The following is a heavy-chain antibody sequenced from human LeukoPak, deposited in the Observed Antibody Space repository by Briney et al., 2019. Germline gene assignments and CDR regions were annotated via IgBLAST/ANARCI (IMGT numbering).Heavy chain of an antibody. CDR3: AREGRVGYYGSGSYSPHNWFDP. Sequence: PGGSLRLSCAASGFTFSSYAMSWVRQAPGKGLEWVAVISYDGSNKYYADSVKGRFTISRDNSKNTLYLQMNSLRAEDTAVYYCAREGRVGYYGSGSYSPHNWFDPWGQGTLVTVSS. CDR2: ISYDGSNK. CDR1: GFTFSSYA. J-gene: IGHJ5*02. D-gene: IGHD3-10*01. V-gene: IGHV3-30*04.